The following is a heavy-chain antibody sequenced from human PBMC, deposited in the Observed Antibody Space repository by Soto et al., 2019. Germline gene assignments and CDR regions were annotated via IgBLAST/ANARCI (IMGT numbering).Heavy chain of an antibody. CDR2: IYHSGST. V-gene: IGHV4-4*02. CDR1: GGSISSSNW. D-gene: IGHD3-3*01. J-gene: IGHJ3*02. CDR3: ARGVLRVSGPI. Sequence: QVQLQESGPGLVKPSGTLSLTCAGSGGSISSSNWWSWVHQPPGKGLEWIAEIYHSGSTNYNPPLNSGVTITVDESKTQFSLTLSSVTAADTAVYYCARGVLRVSGPIWGQGTMGTVSS.